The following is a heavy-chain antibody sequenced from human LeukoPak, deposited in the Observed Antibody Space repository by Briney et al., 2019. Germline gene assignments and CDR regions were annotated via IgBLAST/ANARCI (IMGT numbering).Heavy chain of an antibody. CDR1: GGSISSGGYY. V-gene: IGHV4-31*03. J-gene: IGHJ4*02. CDR2: IHYTGYT. Sequence: SQTLSLTCTVSGGSISSGGYYWSWIRQLPGKGLEWMGYIHYTGYTFLIPSLKSRVTMSLGTSENQFSLKLRSVTAADTAVYYCARYCSGDTCRYFDYWGQGTLVTVSS. D-gene: IGHD2-15*01. CDR3: ARYCSGDTCRYFDY.